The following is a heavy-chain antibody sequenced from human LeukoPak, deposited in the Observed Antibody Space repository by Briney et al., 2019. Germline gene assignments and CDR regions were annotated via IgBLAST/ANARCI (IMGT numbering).Heavy chain of an antibody. D-gene: IGHD3-10*01. V-gene: IGHV4-61*09. Sequence: PSETLSLTCTVSGGSTSSIGYFWSWMRQPAGKGLEWIGHIYSSGNTNYNPSLKSRVTISIDTSKNQFSLKVTSVTAADTAVYYCARVTYGSGNYYVYYYYMDVWGKGTTVTVSS. J-gene: IGHJ6*03. CDR3: ARVTYGSGNYYVYYYYMDV. CDR2: IYSSGNT. CDR1: GGSTSSIGYF.